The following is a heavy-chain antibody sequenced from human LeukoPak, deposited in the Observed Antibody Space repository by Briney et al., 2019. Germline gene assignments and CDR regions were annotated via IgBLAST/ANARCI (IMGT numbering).Heavy chain of an antibody. CDR2: INSDGSST. D-gene: IGHD3-3*01. CDR3: ARVHFSGYYMVPFDY. J-gene: IGHJ4*02. Sequence: GGSLRLSCAASGFTFSSYWMQWVRQAPGKGLVWVSRINSDGSSTNYADSVKGRFTISRDNAKNTLYLQMISLRAEDTAVYYCARVHFSGYYMVPFDYWGQGTLVTVSS. V-gene: IGHV3-74*01. CDR1: GFTFSSYW.